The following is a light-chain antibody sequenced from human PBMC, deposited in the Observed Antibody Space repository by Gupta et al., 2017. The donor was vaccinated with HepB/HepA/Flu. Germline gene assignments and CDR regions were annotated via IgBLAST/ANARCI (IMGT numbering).Light chain of an antibody. J-gene: IGKJ1*01. Sequence: IQMPQSPSSLFASVGDRVTIPCRASQGIRNDLNWYQQRPGKVPKRLIYGASNLQSGVPSRFSGSGSGSEFTLTISSLQPEDFATYYCLQLYSYPLTFGQGTKVEIK. CDR1: QGIRND. CDR2: GAS. CDR3: LQLYSYPLT. V-gene: IGKV1-17*01.